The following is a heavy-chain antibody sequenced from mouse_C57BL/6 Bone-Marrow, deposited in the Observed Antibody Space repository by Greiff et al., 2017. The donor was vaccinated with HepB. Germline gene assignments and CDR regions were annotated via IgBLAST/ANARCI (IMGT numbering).Heavy chain of an antibody. CDR3: ARGLQERRFAY. CDR1: GYTFTSYW. D-gene: IGHD2-4*01. V-gene: IGHV1-53*01. CDR2: INPSNGDT. J-gene: IGHJ3*01. Sequence: QVQLQQPGTELVKPGASVKLSCKASGYTFTSYWMHWVKQRPGQGIELIGNINPSNGDTKYNEKFKSKAPLTVDKSASTAYMKLSSVTSEDSAVYYCARGLQERRFAYWGQGTLVTVSA.